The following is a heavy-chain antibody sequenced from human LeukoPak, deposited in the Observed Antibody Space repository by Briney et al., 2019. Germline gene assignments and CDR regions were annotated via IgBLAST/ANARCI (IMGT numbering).Heavy chain of an antibody. CDR3: ARAPYFDWLLYPSPFFDY. Sequence: PSETLSLTCTVSGGSISSSNYYWGWIRQPPGKGLEWIGSIYYSGSTYDNPSLKSRVTISVDTSKNRFSLKLSSVTAADTAVYYCARAPYFDWLLYPSPFFDYWGQGTLVTVSS. J-gene: IGHJ4*02. CDR2: IYYSGST. D-gene: IGHD3-9*01. V-gene: IGHV4-39*01. CDR1: GGSISSSNYY.